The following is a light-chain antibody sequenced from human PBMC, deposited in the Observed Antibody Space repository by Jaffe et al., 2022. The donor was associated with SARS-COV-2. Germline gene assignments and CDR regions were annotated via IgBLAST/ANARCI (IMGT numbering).Light chain of an antibody. V-gene: IGLV2-14*01. CDR1: SSDVGGYNY. CDR2: DVS. CDR3: TSYTSSSTYV. Sequence: QSALTQPASVSGSPGQSITISCTGTSSDVGGYNYVSWYQQHPGKAPKVVIYDVSNRPSGVSYRLSGSKSGNTASLTISGLQAEDEADYYCTSYTSSSTYVFGTGTKVTVL. J-gene: IGLJ1*01.